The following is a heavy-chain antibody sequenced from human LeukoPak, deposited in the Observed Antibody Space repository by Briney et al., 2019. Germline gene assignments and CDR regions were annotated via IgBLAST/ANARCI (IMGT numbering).Heavy chain of an antibody. J-gene: IGHJ4*02. CDR3: AIGDCGGDCYSLDY. D-gene: IGHD2-21*02. CDR1: GGSISSYY. Sequence: PAETQTLICTVSGGSISSYYWNWIRQPPGKRLEWIGYIYYSGSTNYNPSLKSRVTISADMSKNQFSLKLSSVTAADTALYYCAIGDCGGDCYSLDYWGQPSELSDSS. V-gene: IGHV4-59*01. CDR2: IYYSGST.